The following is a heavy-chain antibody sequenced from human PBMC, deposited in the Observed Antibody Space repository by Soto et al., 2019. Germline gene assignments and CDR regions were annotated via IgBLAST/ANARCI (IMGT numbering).Heavy chain of an antibody. CDR1: GGSISSSSYY. CDR3: ARPLCSSTSCYDPKFHYFDY. CDR2: IYYCGST. D-gene: IGHD2-2*01. V-gene: IGHV4-39*01. Sequence: SETLSLTCTVSGGSISSSSYYWGWIRQPPGKGLEWIGSIYYCGSTYYNPSLKSRVTISVDTSKNQFSLKLSSVTAADTAVDYCARPLCSSTSCYDPKFHYFDYWGQGTLVTVSS. J-gene: IGHJ4*02.